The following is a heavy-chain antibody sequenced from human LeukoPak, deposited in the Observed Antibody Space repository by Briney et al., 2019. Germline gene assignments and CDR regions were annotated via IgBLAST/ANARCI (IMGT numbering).Heavy chain of an antibody. D-gene: IGHD6-13*01. CDR3: ARDGYSSTSGADWFDP. CDR1: GFTFSNYG. J-gene: IGHJ5*02. CDR2: IWYDGSNK. Sequence: PGRSLRLSCAASGFTFSNYGMHWVRQAPGKGLEWVAVIWYDGSNKYYADSVKGRFTISRDSSKNTLYLQMNSLRADDTALYSCARDGYSSTSGADWFDPWGQGTLVTVSS. V-gene: IGHV3-33*01.